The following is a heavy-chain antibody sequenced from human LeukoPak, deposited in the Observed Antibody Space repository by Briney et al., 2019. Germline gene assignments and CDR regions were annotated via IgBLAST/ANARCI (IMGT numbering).Heavy chain of an antibody. J-gene: IGHJ4*02. CDR2: MWYDGSKD. D-gene: IGHD6-6*01. CDR3: AKDRETYEYTFDY. Sequence: PGGSLRLSCAASGFTFSSSAMSWVRQAPGKGLEWVAVMWYDGSKDYYADSVRGRFTISRDTSKYTLYLQMNNLRAEDTAVYYCAKDRETYEYTFDYWGQGTLVTVSS. CDR1: GFTFSSSA. V-gene: IGHV3-33*06.